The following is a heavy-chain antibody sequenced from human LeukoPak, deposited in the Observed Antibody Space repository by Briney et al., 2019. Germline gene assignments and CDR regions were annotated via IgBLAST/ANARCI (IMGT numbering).Heavy chain of an antibody. CDR2: ISGSGGST. CDR3: AKGVRLLWFGELSSWFDP. CDR1: GFTFNRYW. J-gene: IGHJ5*02. Sequence: GGSLRLSCAASGFTFNRYWMYWVRQAPGKGLEWVSAISGSGGSTYYADSVKGRFTISRDNSKNTLYLQMNSLRAEDTAVYYCAKGVRLLWFGELSSWFDPWGQGTLVTVSS. V-gene: IGHV3-23*01. D-gene: IGHD3-10*01.